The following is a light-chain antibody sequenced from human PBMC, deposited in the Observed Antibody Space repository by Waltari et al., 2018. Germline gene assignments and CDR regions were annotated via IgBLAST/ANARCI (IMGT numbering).Light chain of an antibody. Sequence: DIQMTQSPSTLSASVGDRVTITCRASQSITPWLAWYQQKPGKAPKLRIYKASTLETGVPSRFSGSGSGTEFTLTSSSLQPDDFATYYCQQYNSYLVTFGQGTKLEIK. CDR2: KAS. V-gene: IGKV1-5*03. CDR3: QQYNSYLVT. CDR1: QSITPW. J-gene: IGKJ2*01.